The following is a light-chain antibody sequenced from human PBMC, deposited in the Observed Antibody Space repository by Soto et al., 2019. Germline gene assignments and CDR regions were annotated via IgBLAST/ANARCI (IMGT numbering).Light chain of an antibody. V-gene: IGKV3-15*01. CDR1: QSVDSD. Sequence: EIFMTQSPSTLSVSSVEIATLSCRASQSVDSDLGWYQQRPGHPPELLIYRASTRATGVPARFSGSGSGTEFTLTISSLQSEDFAVYYCQQYNNWPLTFGGGTKVDI. CDR3: QQYNNWPLT. J-gene: IGKJ4*01. CDR2: RAS.